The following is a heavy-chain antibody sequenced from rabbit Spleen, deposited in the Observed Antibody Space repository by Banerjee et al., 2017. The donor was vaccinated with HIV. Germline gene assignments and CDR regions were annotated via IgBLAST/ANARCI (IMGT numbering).Heavy chain of an antibody. CDR3: ARFINGHLYYDL. Sequence: QEQLVESGGDLVQPEGSLTLTCTASGFSFGSYWMCWVRQAPGKGLEWIACISTLSGNTYYATWAKGRFTISETSSTTVTLQVTSLTAADTATYFCARFINGHLYYDLWGQGTLVTVS. CDR2: ISTLSGNT. V-gene: IGHV1S45*01. J-gene: IGHJ3*01. CDR1: GFSFGSYW. D-gene: IGHD1-1*01.